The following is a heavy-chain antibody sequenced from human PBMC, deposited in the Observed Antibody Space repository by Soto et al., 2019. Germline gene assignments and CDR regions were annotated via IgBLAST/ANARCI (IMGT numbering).Heavy chain of an antibody. CDR2: IYYSGGT. CDR1: GGSISSGGYY. Sequence: PSETLSLTCTVSGGSISSGGYYWSWIRQHPGMGLEWIGYIYYSGGTYYDPSLKSRVTISVDTSKNQFSLKLSSVTAGDTAVYYCARGLITGSHYSGGWYYFDSWGQVTQVTVSS. D-gene: IGHD6-19*01. J-gene: IGHJ4*02. V-gene: IGHV4-31*03. CDR3: ARGLITGSHYSGGWYYFDS.